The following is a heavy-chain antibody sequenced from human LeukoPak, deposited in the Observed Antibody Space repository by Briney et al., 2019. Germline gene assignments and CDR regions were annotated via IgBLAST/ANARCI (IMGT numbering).Heavy chain of an antibody. CDR1: GFTFSDYA. CDR2: ISGSGNHT. J-gene: IGHJ4*02. Sequence: GGSLRLSCAASGFTFSDYAMNWVRQVPGKGLEWVSAISGSGNHTYYADSVKGRFTISRDNSKNTLYLQMNSLRAEDTAVYYCAKSRGEQWLVYYWGQGTLVTVSS. CDR3: AKSRGEQWLVYY. V-gene: IGHV3-23*01. D-gene: IGHD6-19*01.